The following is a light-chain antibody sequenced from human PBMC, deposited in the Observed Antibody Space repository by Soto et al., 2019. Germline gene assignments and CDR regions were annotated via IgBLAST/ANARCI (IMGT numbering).Light chain of an antibody. J-gene: IGKJ1*01. V-gene: IGKV3-15*01. Sequence: EKVMTQSPATLSVSPGERATLSCRASQSVRSSYLAWYLQKPGQAPRLLMYGVSTRGTGIPARFSGSGSGTEFTLTINSLEPEDFAVYYCQQYNSWPPRTFGQGTKVDVK. CDR1: QSVRSS. CDR3: QQYNSWPPRT. CDR2: GVS.